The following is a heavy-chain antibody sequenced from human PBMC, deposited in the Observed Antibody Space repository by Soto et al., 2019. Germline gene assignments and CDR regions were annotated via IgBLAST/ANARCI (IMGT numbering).Heavy chain of an antibody. CDR1: GYIFSTYD. Sequence: QVQLVQSGAEAKKPGASVKVSCKASGYIFSTYDINWVRQAPGQGLEWMGWLNPNSGNTGYAQKFQGRVTMTRNTSINTAYMELSSLGSEDTAVYYCARDHRYNWNDEGWFDPWGQGTLVTVSS. D-gene: IGHD1-20*01. V-gene: IGHV1-8*01. CDR2: LNPNSGNT. CDR3: ARDHRYNWNDEGWFDP. J-gene: IGHJ5*02.